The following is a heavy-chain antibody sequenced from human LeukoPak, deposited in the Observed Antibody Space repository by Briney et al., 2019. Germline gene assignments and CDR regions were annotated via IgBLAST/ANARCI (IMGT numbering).Heavy chain of an antibody. CDR2: IIPIFGTA. CDR1: GGTFSSYA. D-gene: IGHD4-23*01. CDR3: ARSPLRSGNSAFDY. Sequence: SVKVSCKASGGTFSSYAISWVRQAPGQGLEWMGGIIPIFGTANYVQKFQGRVTITADESTSTAYMELSSLRSEGTAVYYCARSPLRSGNSAFDYWGQGTLVTVSS. J-gene: IGHJ4*02. V-gene: IGHV1-69*13.